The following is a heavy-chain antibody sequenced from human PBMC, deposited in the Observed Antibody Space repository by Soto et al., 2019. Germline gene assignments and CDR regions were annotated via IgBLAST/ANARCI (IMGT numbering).Heavy chain of an antibody. V-gene: IGHV1-18*01. CDR1: GYNFTSYG. CDR2: ISPHNDRT. J-gene: IGHJ3*02. D-gene: IGHD6-19*01. CDR3: ARDLYYSSGRYFDHDAFDI. Sequence: ASVKVSCKASGYNFTSYGISWVRPAPGQGLEWMGWISPHNDRTTYARSFQDRGTMTTETPTSTGYMELGSLRSDDTAVYYCARDLYYSSGRYFDHDAFDIWGQGTVVTVSS.